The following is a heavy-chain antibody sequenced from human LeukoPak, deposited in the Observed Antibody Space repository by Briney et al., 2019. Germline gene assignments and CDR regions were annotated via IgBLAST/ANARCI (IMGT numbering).Heavy chain of an antibody. Sequence: TSETLSLTCTVSGDSIRSSSHYWGWIRQPPGKGLEWIGSMYYSGSTYYNPSLKSRVTISVNTSKNQFSLKLSSVTAADTAVYYCARLATMVRVPTGYWGQGTLVTVST. D-gene: IGHD3-10*01. CDR2: MYYSGST. CDR1: GDSIRSSSHY. V-gene: IGHV4-39*01. CDR3: ARLATMVRVPTGY. J-gene: IGHJ4*02.